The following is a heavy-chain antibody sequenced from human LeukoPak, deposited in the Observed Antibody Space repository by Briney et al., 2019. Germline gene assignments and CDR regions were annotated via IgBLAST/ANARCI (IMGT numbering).Heavy chain of an antibody. CDR1: GFTFSSYG. CDR2: ISSSSSYI. D-gene: IGHD6-13*01. J-gene: IGHJ5*02. CDR3: ARSGYSTSWYRVWFDP. V-gene: IGHV3-21*01. Sequence: EGSLRLSCAASGFTFSSYGMSWVRQAPGKGLEWVSSISSSSSYIYYADSVKGRFTISRDNAKNSLYLQMNSLRAEDTAVYYCARSGYSTSWYRVWFDPWGQGTLVTVSS.